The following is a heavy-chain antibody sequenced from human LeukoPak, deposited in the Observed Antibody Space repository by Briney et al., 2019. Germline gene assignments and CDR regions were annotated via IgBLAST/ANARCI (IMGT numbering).Heavy chain of an antibody. CDR3: AKVGETDFWSGQEVY. Sequence: GGSLRLSCAASGFAFSSYAMHWVRQAPGKGLEWVAVISYDGNSKYYADSVKGRFTISRDDSKNTLYLQMNSLRAEDTAVYYCAKVGETDFWSGQEVYWGQGTLVTVSS. CDR1: GFAFSSYA. D-gene: IGHD3-3*01. J-gene: IGHJ4*02. V-gene: IGHV3-30*18. CDR2: ISYDGNSK.